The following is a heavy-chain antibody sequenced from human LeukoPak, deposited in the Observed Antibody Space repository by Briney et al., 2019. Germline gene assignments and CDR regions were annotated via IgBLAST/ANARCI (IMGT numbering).Heavy chain of an antibody. J-gene: IGHJ5*02. Sequence: SETLSLTCTGSGGSISSSSYYWGWIRQPPGKGLEWIGEINHSGSTNYNPSLKSRVTISVDTSKNQFSLKLSSVTAADTAVYYCARRARKNLITMVRGDSNWFDPWGQGTLVTVSS. D-gene: IGHD3-10*01. CDR2: INHSGST. CDR1: GGSISSSSYY. V-gene: IGHV4-39*07. CDR3: ARRARKNLITMVRGDSNWFDP.